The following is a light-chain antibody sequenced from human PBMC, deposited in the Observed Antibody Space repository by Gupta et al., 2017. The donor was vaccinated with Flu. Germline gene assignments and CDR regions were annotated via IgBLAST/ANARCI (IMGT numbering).Light chain of an antibody. J-gene: IGLJ3*02. CDR2: RNN. CDR3: AAWDDSLSGWV. CDR1: SSNIGSNY. V-gene: IGLV1-47*01. Sequence: QSVLTQPPSASGTPGQRVTISCSGSSSNIGSNYVYWYQQLPGTAPKLLIYRNNQRPSGVPDRFSGSKSDTSASLAISGLRSEDEADYYCAAWDDSLSGWVLGGGTKLTVL.